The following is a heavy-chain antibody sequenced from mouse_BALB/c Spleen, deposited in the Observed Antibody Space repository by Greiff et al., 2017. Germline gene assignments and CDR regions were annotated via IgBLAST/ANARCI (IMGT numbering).Heavy chain of an antibody. CDR2: ISSGGSYT. Sequence: EVKVVESGGGLVKPGGSLKLSCAASGFTFSSYAMSWVRQTPEKRLEWVATISSGGSYTYYPDSVKGRFTISRDNAKNTLYLQMSSLRSEDTAMYYCARQEELSYFDYWGQGTTLTVSS. V-gene: IGHV5-9-3*01. D-gene: IGHD1-1*02. CDR3: ARQEELSYFDY. J-gene: IGHJ2*01. CDR1: GFTFSSYA.